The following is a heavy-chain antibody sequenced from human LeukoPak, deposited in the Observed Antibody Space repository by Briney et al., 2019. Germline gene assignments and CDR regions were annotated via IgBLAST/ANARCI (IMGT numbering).Heavy chain of an antibody. D-gene: IGHD3-10*01. CDR2: LYYSGST. Sequence: SETLSLTCTVSTGSISNYYWSWIRQPPGRGMVGVRYLYYSGSTNYNTSLKSRVTISVDMSVNRFSLKLSSVTAADTAVYYCARGVGGSGSYYYYDMDVWGQGTTVTVSS. CDR1: TGSISNYY. V-gene: IGHV4-59*01. J-gene: IGHJ6*02. CDR3: ARGVGGSGSYYYYDMDV.